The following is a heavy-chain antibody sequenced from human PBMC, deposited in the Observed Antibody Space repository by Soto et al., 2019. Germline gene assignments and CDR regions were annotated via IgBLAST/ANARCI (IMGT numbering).Heavy chain of an antibody. CDR3: AREARGGGYFDY. CDR2: ISRSTNVI. J-gene: IGHJ4*02. Sequence: WVRQAPGKGLEWVSYISRSTNVIYNTDSVKGRITISRDNAKNSLYLQMNSLRAEDTAVYYCAREARGGGYFDYWGPGTPVTVSS. V-gene: IGHV3-48*03. D-gene: IGHD2-15*01.